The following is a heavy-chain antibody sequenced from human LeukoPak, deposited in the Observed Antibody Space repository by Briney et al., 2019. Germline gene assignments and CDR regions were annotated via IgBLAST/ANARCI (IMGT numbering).Heavy chain of an antibody. D-gene: IGHD6-19*01. CDR3: AKDKDSSGSFMDV. Sequence: GGSLRLSCAASGFTFSNYGMHWVRQAPGKGLEWVAVIWYDGSNKYYADSVKGRFAISRDNSKNTLYLQMNSLRAEDTAVYYCAKDKDSSGSFMDVWGKGTTVTASS. CDR1: GFTFSNYG. J-gene: IGHJ6*03. V-gene: IGHV3-33*06. CDR2: IWYDGSNK.